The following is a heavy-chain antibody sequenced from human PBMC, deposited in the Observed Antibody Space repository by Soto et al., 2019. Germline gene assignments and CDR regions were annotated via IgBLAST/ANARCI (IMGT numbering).Heavy chain of an antibody. CDR2: VSASGGST. CDR1: GFTFTTYA. J-gene: IGHJ6*02. Sequence: EVQLLESGGGLVQPGESLRLSCAASGFTFTTYAMFWVRQAPGKGLEWVSGVSASGGSTYAADSVKGRFTISRDNSKNTVHLQMNSLRDDDTAVYYCAKTMGDCSGGTCYGAYSMDVWGQGITVTVSS. CDR3: AKTMGDCSGGTCYGAYSMDV. D-gene: IGHD2-15*01. V-gene: IGHV3-23*01.